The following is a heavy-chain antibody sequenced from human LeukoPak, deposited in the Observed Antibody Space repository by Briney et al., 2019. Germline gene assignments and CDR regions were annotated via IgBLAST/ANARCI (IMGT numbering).Heavy chain of an antibody. J-gene: IGHJ4*02. D-gene: IGHD5-18*01. Sequence: SETLSLTCAVSGGSISSYYWSWIRQPPGKGLEWIGYIYYSGSTNYNPSLKSRVTISVDTSKNQFSLKLSSVTAADTAVYYCARGDTALAYSFFDYWGQGTLVTVSS. CDR3: ARGDTALAYSFFDY. CDR1: GGSISSYY. V-gene: IGHV4-59*01. CDR2: IYYSGST.